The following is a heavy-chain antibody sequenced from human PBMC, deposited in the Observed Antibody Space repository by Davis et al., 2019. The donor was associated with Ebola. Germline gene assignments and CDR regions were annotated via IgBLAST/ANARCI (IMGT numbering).Heavy chain of an antibody. D-gene: IGHD2-21*02. CDR1: GFTVSSNY. CDR3: ARAKAYCGGDCYNGMDV. J-gene: IGHJ6*02. Sequence: PGGSLRLSCAASGFTVSSNYMSWVRQAPGKGLEWVSVIYSGGSTYYADSVKGRFTISRHNSKNTLYLQMNSLRAEDTAVYYCARAKAYCGGDCYNGMDVWGQGTLVTVSS. V-gene: IGHV3-53*04. CDR2: IYSGGST.